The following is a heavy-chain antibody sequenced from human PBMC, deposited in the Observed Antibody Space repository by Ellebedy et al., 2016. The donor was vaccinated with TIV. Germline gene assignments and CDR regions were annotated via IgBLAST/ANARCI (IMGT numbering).Heavy chain of an antibody. V-gene: IGHV4-38-2*02. CDR2: MYHSGST. Sequence: MPSETLSLTCSVSGSSISSGYYWGCIRQTPGGGPEWIGSMYHSGSTYYSPSLKSRVTISVDTSKNQLSLRLSSVTAVDTAVYFCAREGAGRWDYWGPGTRVTVSS. D-gene: IGHD4-23*01. CDR1: GSSISSGYY. J-gene: IGHJ4*02. CDR3: AREGAGRWDY.